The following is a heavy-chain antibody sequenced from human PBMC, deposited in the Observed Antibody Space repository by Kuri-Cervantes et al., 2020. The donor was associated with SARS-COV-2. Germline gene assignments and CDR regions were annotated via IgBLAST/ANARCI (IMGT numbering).Heavy chain of an antibody. J-gene: IGHJ3*01. CDR3: ARGCAWELLCAFDF. V-gene: IGHV3-30-3*01. Sequence: LSLTCAVSGFTFSNYAMHWVRQAPGKGLEWVAVISDDGSNKFYADSVKGRFTISRDNSKNTLYLQMNSLRAEDTAVYYCARGCAWELLCAFDFWGQGTLVTVSS. CDR2: ISDDGSNK. CDR1: GFTFSNYA. D-gene: IGHD1-26*01.